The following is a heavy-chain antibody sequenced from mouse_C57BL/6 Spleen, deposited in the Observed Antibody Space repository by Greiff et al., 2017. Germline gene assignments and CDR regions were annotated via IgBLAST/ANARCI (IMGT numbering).Heavy chain of an antibody. J-gene: IGHJ3*01. V-gene: IGHV1-7*01. CDR1: GYTFTSYW. Sequence: VQLQQSGAELAKPGASVKLSCKASGYTFTSYWMHWVKQRPGQGLEWIGYINPSSGYTKYNQKFKDKATLTADQSSSTAYMQLSSLTYEDSAVYYCARGITTVVEGAWFAYWGQGTLVTVSA. CDR2: INPSSGYT. CDR3: ARGITTVVEGAWFAY. D-gene: IGHD1-1*01.